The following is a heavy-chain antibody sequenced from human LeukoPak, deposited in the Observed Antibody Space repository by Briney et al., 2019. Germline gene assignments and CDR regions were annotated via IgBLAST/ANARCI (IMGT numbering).Heavy chain of an antibody. CDR1: GYTFTNFG. J-gene: IGHJ3*02. D-gene: IGHD4-11*01. Sequence: PEASVKVSCKASGYTFTNFGISWVRQAPGQGLEWMGWISPYKGTTYYAQNLQGRVTMTTDTSTSTAYMELRSLRSGDTAVYYCGRAGGWGREDYSADAFHIWGQGTMVTVSS. CDR2: ISPYKGTT. V-gene: IGHV1-18*01. CDR3: GRAGGWGREDYSADAFHI.